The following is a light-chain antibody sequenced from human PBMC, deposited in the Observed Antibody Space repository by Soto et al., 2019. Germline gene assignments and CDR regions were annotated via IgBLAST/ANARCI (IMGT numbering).Light chain of an antibody. V-gene: IGKV1-5*03. CDR1: QSISSW. J-gene: IGKJ4*01. CDR2: KAS. CDR3: QQFNSFPLT. Sequence: DIQMTQSPSTLSASVGDRVTITCRASQSISSWLAWYQQKPGKAPKLLIYKASSLESGVPSRFSGSGSGTDFTLTISCLQSEDFATYYCQQFNSFPLTFGGGTKVDIK.